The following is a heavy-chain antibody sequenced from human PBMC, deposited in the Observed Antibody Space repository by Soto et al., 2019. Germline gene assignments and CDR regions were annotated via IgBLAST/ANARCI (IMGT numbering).Heavy chain of an antibody. Sequence: EVQLLESGGGLVQPGGSLRLSCAASGFTFSSYAMSWVRQAPGKGLEWVSGISGSGGSTYYPDSVKGRFTISRDNSKSTLYLQLSRLRADDTAVYYCAKDPGAAGRPCYFGSLGQGTVVTVSS. CDR3: AKDPGAAGRPCYFGS. J-gene: IGHJ4*03. CDR2: ISGSGGST. D-gene: IGHD1-26*01. CDR1: GFTFSSYA. V-gene: IGHV3-23*01.